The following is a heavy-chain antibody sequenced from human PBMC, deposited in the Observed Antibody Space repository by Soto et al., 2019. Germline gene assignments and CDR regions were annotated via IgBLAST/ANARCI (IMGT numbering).Heavy chain of an antibody. CDR1: GFTFSSYS. Sequence: GGSLRLSCAASGFTFSSYSMNWVRQAPGKGLEWVSSISSSSSYIYYADSVKGRFTISRDNAKNSLYLQMNSLRAEDTAVYYCASPRSDYYDSSGYRLWGQGTLVTVSS. V-gene: IGHV3-21*01. CDR2: ISSSSSYI. D-gene: IGHD3-22*01. J-gene: IGHJ4*02. CDR3: ASPRSDYYDSSGYRL.